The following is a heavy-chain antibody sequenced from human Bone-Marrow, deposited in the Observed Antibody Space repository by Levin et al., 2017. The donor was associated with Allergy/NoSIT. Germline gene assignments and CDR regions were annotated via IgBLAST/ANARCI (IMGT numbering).Heavy chain of an antibody. CDR2: IEQDGSEK. J-gene: IGHJ4*02. CDR1: GFTFSTYW. D-gene: IGHD3/OR15-3a*01. Sequence: GGSLRLSCEASGFTFSTYWMNWVRQAPGKGLEWVAKIEQDGSEKSYVDSVKGRFTISRDNAKNSLYLQMNSLRAEDTAAYFCARSGLGPTFGSWGQGTLVTVSS. CDR3: ARSGLGPTFGS. V-gene: IGHV3-7*01.